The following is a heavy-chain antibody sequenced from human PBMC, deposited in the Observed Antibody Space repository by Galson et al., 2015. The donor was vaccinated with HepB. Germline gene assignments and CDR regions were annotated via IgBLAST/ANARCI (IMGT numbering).Heavy chain of an antibody. CDR2: ISPYKGNT. V-gene: IGHV1-18*04. Sequence: SVKVSCKASGYTFTSSGINWVRQAPGQGLEWMGWISPYKGNTNYAQRFHGRVTMTTATSTSTAYMELTNLRSDDTAVYYCARDARRHYTTWPKGGVDYWGQGTLVTVSS. CDR1: GYTFTSSG. J-gene: IGHJ4*02. D-gene: IGHD2-2*02. CDR3: ARDARRHYTTWPKGGVDY.